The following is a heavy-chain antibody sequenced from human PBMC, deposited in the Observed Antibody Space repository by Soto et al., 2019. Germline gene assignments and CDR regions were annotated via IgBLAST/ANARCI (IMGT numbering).Heavy chain of an antibody. J-gene: IGHJ4*02. CDR2: IIPIFGTA. CDR1: GGTFSSYA. D-gene: IGHD5-18*01. Sequence: QVQLVQSGAEVKKPGSSVKVSCKASGGTFSSYAISWVRQAPGQGLEWMGGIIPIFGTANYAQKFQGRVTSTADKATSTAYMERSSLRSEDTAVYYCASLVDTAMGTGYFDYWGQGTLVTVSS. V-gene: IGHV1-69*06. CDR3: ASLVDTAMGTGYFDY.